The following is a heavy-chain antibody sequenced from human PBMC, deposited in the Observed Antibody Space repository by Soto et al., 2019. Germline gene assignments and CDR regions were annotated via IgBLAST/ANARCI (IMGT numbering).Heavy chain of an antibody. CDR1: GGSISSYY. V-gene: IGHV4-59*01. J-gene: IGHJ6*02. D-gene: IGHD3-10*01. Sequence: LSLTCTVSGGSISSYYWSWIRQPPGKGLEWIGYIYYSGSTNYNPSLKSRVTISVDTSKNQFSLKLSSVTAADTAVYYCARDGSFTMVRGVYGMDVWGQGTTVTVSS. CDR3: ARDGSFTMVRGVYGMDV. CDR2: IYYSGST.